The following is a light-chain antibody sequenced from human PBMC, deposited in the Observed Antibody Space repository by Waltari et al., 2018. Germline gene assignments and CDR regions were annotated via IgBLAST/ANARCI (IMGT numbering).Light chain of an antibody. CDR3: CSYVSTYTYV. Sequence: QSALTQPRSVSGSPGQSVTISCTGTSRDVGGYNSVPWYQQHPGKAPKLIIYDVIQRPSGVPDRFSGSKSGNTASLTISGFQAEDEADYYCCSYVSTYTYVFGTGTKVTVL. CDR2: DVI. J-gene: IGLJ1*01. V-gene: IGLV2-11*01. CDR1: SRDVGGYNS.